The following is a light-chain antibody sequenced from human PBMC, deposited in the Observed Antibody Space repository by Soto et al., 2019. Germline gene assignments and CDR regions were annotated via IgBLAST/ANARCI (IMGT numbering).Light chain of an antibody. CDR2: DNN. CDR1: SSNIGNRD. CDR3: ETWDSSLRAAV. Sequence: QSVLTQPPSVCAAPGRKVTISCSGSSSNIGNRDVSWYQHLTGTAPKLLIYDNNKRPSGIPDRFSGSKSGTSATLAITGLQTGDEADYYCETWDSSLRAAVFGGGTQLTVL. V-gene: IGLV1-51*01. J-gene: IGLJ2*01.